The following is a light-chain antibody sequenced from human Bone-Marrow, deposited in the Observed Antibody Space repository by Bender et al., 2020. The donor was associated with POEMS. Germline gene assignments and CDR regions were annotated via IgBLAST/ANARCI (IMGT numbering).Light chain of an antibody. CDR3: ISYAGSNNVQ. Sequence: QSVLTQPPSASGTPGQRVTISCSGSSSKFGSYPVNWYQQLPGAAPKLVIFNNSQRPSGVPDRFSGSKSGNTASLTVSGLQAEDEADYYCISYAGSNNVQLGGGTKLTVL. CDR1: SSKFGSYP. J-gene: IGLJ2*01. CDR2: NNS. V-gene: IGLV1-44*01.